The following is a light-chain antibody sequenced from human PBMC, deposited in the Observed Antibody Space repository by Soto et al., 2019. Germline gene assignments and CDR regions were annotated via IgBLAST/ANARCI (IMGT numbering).Light chain of an antibody. CDR3: QQYNNWPPWT. CDR2: GAS. Sequence: DIVMTQSPATLSVSPGDRAILSCRASQFIGDNLAWYQQKSGQAPRLLIYGASTRATSIPARFSGSRSGTEFTRTIIGLQSEDVALYYCQQYNNWPPWTFGQGTRVDIK. CDR1: QFIGDN. J-gene: IGKJ1*01. V-gene: IGKV3-15*01.